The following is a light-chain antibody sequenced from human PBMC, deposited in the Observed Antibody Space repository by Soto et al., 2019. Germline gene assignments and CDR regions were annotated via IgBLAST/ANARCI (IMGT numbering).Light chain of an antibody. V-gene: IGKV1-6*01. CDR1: QGIRNN. J-gene: IGKJ2*01. Sequence: AIQITQSTPSLSASVGDRVTFTCRASQGIRNNLAWYQEKPGKAPKLLIYDASSLQSGVPSRFSGSGSGTDFTLTISSRPPEDFATYYCLQDSKYPYTFGQGTKLEI. CDR3: LQDSKYPYT. CDR2: DAS.